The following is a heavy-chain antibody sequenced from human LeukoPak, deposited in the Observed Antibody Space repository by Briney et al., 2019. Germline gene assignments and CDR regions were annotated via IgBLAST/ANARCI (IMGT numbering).Heavy chain of an antibody. Sequence: GRSLRLSCAASGFIFSNYGMHWVRQAPGKRLEFVAVIWNDGRETFHADSVKGGFRIARDNSKNTLYLQMNSLRAEDTAVYFCGRDMGRGWYGPPDYWGQGTLVTVSS. CDR1: GFIFSNYG. D-gene: IGHD6-19*01. V-gene: IGHV3-33*01. CDR3: GRDMGRGWYGPPDY. J-gene: IGHJ4*02. CDR2: IWNDGRET.